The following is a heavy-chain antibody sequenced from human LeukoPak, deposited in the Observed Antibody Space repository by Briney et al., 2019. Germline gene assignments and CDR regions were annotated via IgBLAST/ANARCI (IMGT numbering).Heavy chain of an antibody. J-gene: IGHJ4*02. CDR1: GGSFSGYY. V-gene: IGHV4-34*01. D-gene: IGHD3-22*01. CDR3: AREPQYDSSGYYDY. Sequence: PSETLSLTCAVYGGSFSGYYWSWIRQPPGKGLEWIGEINHSGSTNYNPSLKSRVTISVDTSKNQFSLKLSSVTAADTAVYYCAREPQYDSSGYYDYWGQGTLVTVSS. CDR2: INHSGST.